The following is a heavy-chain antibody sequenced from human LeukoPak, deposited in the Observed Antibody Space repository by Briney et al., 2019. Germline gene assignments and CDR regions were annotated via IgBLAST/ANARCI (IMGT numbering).Heavy chain of an antibody. CDR2: IYHSGST. Sequence: NASGTLSLTCAVSGGSISSSNWWSWVRQPPGKGLEWIGEIYHSGSTNYNPSLKSRVTTSVDKSKNQFSLKLSSVTAADTAVYYCASPVGEQQPTNWGQGTLVTVSS. CDR1: GGSISSSNW. D-gene: IGHD6-13*01. J-gene: IGHJ4*02. V-gene: IGHV4-4*02. CDR3: ASPVGEQQPTN.